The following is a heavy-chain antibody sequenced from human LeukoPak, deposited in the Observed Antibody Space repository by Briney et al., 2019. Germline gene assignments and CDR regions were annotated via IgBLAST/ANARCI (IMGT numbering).Heavy chain of an antibody. J-gene: IGHJ6*02. Sequence: SETLSLTCTVSGGSISSYYWSWIRQPQGKGLEWIGHIFYSGSTTTYNPSLKSRVTISVDTPKNQFSLKLSSVSAADTAVYYCARRASNYYGMDVWGQGTTVTVSS. CDR3: ARRASNYYGMDV. V-gene: IGHV4-59*08. CDR1: GGSISSYY. CDR2: IFYSGSTT.